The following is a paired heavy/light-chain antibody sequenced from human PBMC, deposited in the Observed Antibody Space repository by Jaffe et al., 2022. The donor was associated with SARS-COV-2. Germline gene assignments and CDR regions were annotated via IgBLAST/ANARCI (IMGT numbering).Light chain of an antibody. V-gene: IGLV9-49*01. CDR2: VGTGGIVG. Sequence: QPVLTQPPSASASLGASVTLTCTLSSGYSNYKVDWYQQRPGKGPRFVMRVGTGGIVGSKGDGIPDRFSVLGSGLNRYLTIKNIQEEDESDYHCGADHGSGSNFGVVFGGGTKLTVL. CDR3: GADHGSGSNFGVV. J-gene: IGLJ2*01. CDR1: SGYSNYK.
Heavy chain of an antibody. D-gene: IGHD4-17*01. CDR3: ARQRRGDYGDYVRTVYYFDY. CDR1: GGSISSSSYY. V-gene: IGHV4-39*01. Sequence: QLQLQESGPGLVKPSETLSLTCTVSGGSISSSSYYWGWIRQPPGKGLEWIGSIYYSGSTYYNPSLKSRVTISVDTSKNQFSLKLSSVTAADTAVYYCARQRRGDYGDYVRTVYYFDYWGQGTLVTVSS. CDR2: IYYSGST. J-gene: IGHJ4*02.